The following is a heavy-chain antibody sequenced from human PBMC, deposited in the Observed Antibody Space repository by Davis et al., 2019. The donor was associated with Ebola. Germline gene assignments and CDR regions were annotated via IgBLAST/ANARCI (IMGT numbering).Heavy chain of an antibody. CDR3: AREGGGYSYGRRYYYYMDV. CDR1: GYTFTSYY. Sequence: ASVKVSCKASGYTFTSYYMHWVRQAPGQGLEWMGIINPSGGSTSYAQKFQGRVTITRDTSTSTVYMELSSLGSEDTAVYYCAREGGGYSYGRRYYYYMDVWGKGTTVTVSS. D-gene: IGHD5-18*01. CDR2: INPSGGST. J-gene: IGHJ6*03. V-gene: IGHV1-46*01.